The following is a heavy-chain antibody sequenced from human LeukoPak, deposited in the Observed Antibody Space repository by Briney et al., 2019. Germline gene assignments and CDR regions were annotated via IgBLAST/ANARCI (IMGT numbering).Heavy chain of an antibody. J-gene: IGHJ4*02. CDR1: GFTFSSYW. D-gene: IGHD6-6*01. Sequence: GGSLRLSCAASGFTFSSYWMSWVRQAPGKGLEWVANIKQDGSEKYYVDSVKGRFTISRDNAKNSLYLQMNSLRAEDTAVYYCAREAGSIAAIFDYWGQGTLVTVSS. V-gene: IGHV3-7*01. CDR2: IKQDGSEK. CDR3: AREAGSIAAIFDY.